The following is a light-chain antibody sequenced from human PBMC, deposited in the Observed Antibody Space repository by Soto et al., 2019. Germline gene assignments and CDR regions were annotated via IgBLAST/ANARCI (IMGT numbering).Light chain of an antibody. CDR2: DVS. Sequence: QSVLTQPASVSGSPGQSITISCTGTSSDVGGYNYVSWYQHHPGKAPKLLIYDVSNRPSGISNRFSGSKSDNTASLTISGLQPEHEADYYCSSYTTSNTRQIVFGTGTKVTVL. V-gene: IGLV2-14*03. CDR3: SSYTTSNTRQIV. CDR1: SSDVGGYNY. J-gene: IGLJ1*01.